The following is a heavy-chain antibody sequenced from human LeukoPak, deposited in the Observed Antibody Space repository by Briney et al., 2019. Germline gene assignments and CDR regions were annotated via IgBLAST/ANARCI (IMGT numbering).Heavy chain of an antibody. CDR3: ARVLRNYDFWSGYPYYYYYGMDV. V-gene: IGHV4-30-4*01. CDR1: GGSISSGDYY. D-gene: IGHD3-3*01. Sequence: SETLSLTCTVSGGSISSGDYYWSWIRQPPGKGLEWIGYIYYSGSTYYNPSLKSRVTISVDTSKNQFSLKLSSVTAADTAVYYCARVLRNYDFWSGYPYYYYYGMDVRGQGTTVTVSS. CDR2: IYYSGST. J-gene: IGHJ6*02.